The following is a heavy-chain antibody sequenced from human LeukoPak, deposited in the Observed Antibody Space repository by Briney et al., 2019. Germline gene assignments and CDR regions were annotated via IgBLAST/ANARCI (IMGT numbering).Heavy chain of an antibody. J-gene: IGHJ3*02. V-gene: IGHV1-46*01. CDR1: GYTFTSYY. CDR2: INLSGGTT. CDR3: ARDAPAAGGAFDI. Sequence: ASVKVSCKASGYTFTSYYMHWVRQAPGQGLEWMGIINLSGGTTYYAQKFQGRVTMTNDMSTSTVYMELSSLRSEDTAVYYCARDAPAAGGAFDIWGQGTMVTVSS. D-gene: IGHD2-15*01.